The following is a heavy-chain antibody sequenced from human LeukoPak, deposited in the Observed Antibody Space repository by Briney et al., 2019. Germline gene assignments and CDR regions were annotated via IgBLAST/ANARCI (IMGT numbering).Heavy chain of an antibody. V-gene: IGHV3-21*01. CDR2: ISSSGSYI. D-gene: IGHD4-11*01. CDR1: GFTFSSYS. J-gene: IGHJ4*02. Sequence: GGSLRLSCAASGFTFSSYSMNWVRQAPGKGLEWVSSISSSGSYIYYADSVKGRFTISRDNAKNSLYLQMNSLRAEDTAVYYCARGDYSNYEGDYWGQGTLVTVSS. CDR3: ARGDYSNYEGDY.